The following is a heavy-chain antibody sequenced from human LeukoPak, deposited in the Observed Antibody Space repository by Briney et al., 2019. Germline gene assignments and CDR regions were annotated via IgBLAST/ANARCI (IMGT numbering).Heavy chain of an antibody. CDR3: AKVSGSGGTKYQPFDY. D-gene: IGHD2-15*01. CDR1: GFDFSSNW. CDR2: IKGDGIST. Sequence: GGSLRLSCAASGFDFSSNWMHWVRHAPGQGLVWVSRIKGDGISTNYADSVKGRFTISRDIAKNTLYLQMNSLRAEDTAVYYCAKVSGSGGTKYQPFDYWGQGTLVTVSS. V-gene: IGHV3-74*01. J-gene: IGHJ4*02.